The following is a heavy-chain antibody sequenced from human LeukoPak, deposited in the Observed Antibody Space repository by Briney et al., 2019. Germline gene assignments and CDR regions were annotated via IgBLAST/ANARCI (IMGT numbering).Heavy chain of an antibody. D-gene: IGHD1-1*01. CDR3: ARGDGGYGY. CDR1: GFTFSSYA. V-gene: IGHV4-34*01. CDR2: INHSGST. J-gene: IGHJ4*02. Sequence: GSLRLSCAASGFTFSSYAMSWIRQPPGKGLEWIGEINHSGSTNYNPSLKSRVTISVDTSKNQFSLKLSSVTAADTAVYYCARGDGGYGYWGQGTLVTVSS.